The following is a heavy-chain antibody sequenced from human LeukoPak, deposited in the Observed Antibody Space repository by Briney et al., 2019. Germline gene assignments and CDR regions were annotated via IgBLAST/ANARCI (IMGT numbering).Heavy chain of an antibody. D-gene: IGHD2-15*01. Sequence: KASETLSLTCTVSGGSINSGYYWTWIRPHPGKGLEWIGYIYYSGSTYYNPSLQSRVTISLDTSKNQFSLKLSSVTAADTAVYYCARDDEVAAATFGYWGQGTLVTVSS. J-gene: IGHJ4*02. CDR1: GGSINSGYY. V-gene: IGHV4-31*03. CDR2: IYYSGST. CDR3: ARDDEVAAATFGY.